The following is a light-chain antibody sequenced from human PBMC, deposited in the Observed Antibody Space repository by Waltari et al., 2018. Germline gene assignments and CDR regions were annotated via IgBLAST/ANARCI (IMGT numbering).Light chain of an antibody. Sequence: SYVLPQPPSVSVAPGQTARITCGGDNIGNKRVYWYQQRPGQAPILVVSDDSDRPSGIPERFSGSNSGNTATLTISRVEAGDEADYYCQVWDTSSDDYFVFGTGTQVTVL. CDR3: QVWDTSSDDYFV. CDR1: NIGNKR. V-gene: IGLV3-21*02. CDR2: DDS. J-gene: IGLJ1*01.